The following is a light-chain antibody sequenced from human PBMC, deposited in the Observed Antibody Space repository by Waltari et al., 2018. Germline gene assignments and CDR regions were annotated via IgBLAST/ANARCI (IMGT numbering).Light chain of an antibody. V-gene: IGLV1-44*01. CDR3: AAWDDSLRGWV. Sequence: QSVLTLPPSASGTPGQRVTISCSGSSSNIGSNPVNWYQQLPGTAPELLIYSNNQRPSGVPERFSGSKSGASASLAISGLQAEDEADYYCAAWDDSLRGWVFGGGTKLTVL. CDR1: SSNIGSNP. CDR2: SNN. J-gene: IGLJ3*02.